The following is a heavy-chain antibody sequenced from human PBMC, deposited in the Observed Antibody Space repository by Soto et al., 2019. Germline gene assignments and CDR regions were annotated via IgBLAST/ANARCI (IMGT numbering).Heavy chain of an antibody. V-gene: IGHV1-18*04. Sequence: QVQLVQSGAEVKKPGASVKVSCKASGYTFTSYGISWVRQAPGQGREWMGWISAYNGNTNYAQKLQGRVTMTTDTSTSTAYMELRSLRSDDTAVYYCARVGRRRYCSGGSCPFDYWGQGTLVTVSS. J-gene: IGHJ4*02. CDR3: ARVGRRRYCSGGSCPFDY. D-gene: IGHD2-15*01. CDR2: ISAYNGNT. CDR1: GYTFTSYG.